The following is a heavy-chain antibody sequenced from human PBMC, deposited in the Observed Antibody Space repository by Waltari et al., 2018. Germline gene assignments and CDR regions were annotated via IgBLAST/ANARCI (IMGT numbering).Heavy chain of an antibody. CDR2: FDPEDGET. CDR3: ATVIYCSGGSCHEYFQH. CDR1: GSTLTELS. D-gene: IGHD2-15*01. V-gene: IGHV1-24*01. J-gene: IGHJ1*01. Sequence: QVQLVQSGAEVKKPGASVKVSCKVSGSTLTELSMHWVRQAPGKGLEWMGGFDPEDGETIYAQKFQGRVTMTEDTSTDTAYMELSSLRSEDTAVYYCATVIYCSGGSCHEYFQHWGQGTLVTVSS.